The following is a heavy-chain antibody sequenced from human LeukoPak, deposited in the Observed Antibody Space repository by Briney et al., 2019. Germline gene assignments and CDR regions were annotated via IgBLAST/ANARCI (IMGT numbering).Heavy chain of an antibody. Sequence: ASETLSLTCTVSGGSISSGGYYWSWIRQHPGKGLEWIGYIYYSGSTYYNPSLKSRVTISVDTSKNQFSLKLSSVTAADTAVYYCARGDRYVAFDIWGQGTMVTVSS. D-gene: IGHD5-24*01. CDR2: IYYSGST. CDR3: ARGDRYVAFDI. CDR1: GGSISSGGYY. J-gene: IGHJ3*02. V-gene: IGHV4-31*03.